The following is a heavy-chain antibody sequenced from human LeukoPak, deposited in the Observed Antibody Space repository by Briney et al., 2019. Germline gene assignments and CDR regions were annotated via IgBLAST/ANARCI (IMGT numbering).Heavy chain of an antibody. CDR3: ARDGLNTMVRGKIRYCYMDV. CDR2: INHSGST. Sequence: PSETLSLTCAVYGESFSGYYWSWIRQPPGKGLEWIGEINHSGSTNYNPSLKSRVTISLDTSAYQFSLKLNSVTAADTAVYYCARDGLNTMVRGKIRYCYMDVWGKGITVTISS. J-gene: IGHJ6*03. CDR1: GESFSGYY. V-gene: IGHV4-34*01. D-gene: IGHD3-10*01.